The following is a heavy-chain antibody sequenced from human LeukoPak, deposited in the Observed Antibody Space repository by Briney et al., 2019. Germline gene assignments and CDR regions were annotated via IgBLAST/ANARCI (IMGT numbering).Heavy chain of an antibody. D-gene: IGHD3-22*01. Sequence: GGSLTLFCAASGFTFSTYTMHWVRQAPGKGLEYVSGISGNGDNTYYANSVKDRFTISRDNSKNTLYLQMGSLKAEDMAVYYCAREYYYDSSGGPFDYWGQGTLVTVSS. CDR3: AREYYYDSSGGPFDY. J-gene: IGHJ4*02. CDR1: GFTFSTYT. CDR2: ISGNGDNT. V-gene: IGHV3-64*01.